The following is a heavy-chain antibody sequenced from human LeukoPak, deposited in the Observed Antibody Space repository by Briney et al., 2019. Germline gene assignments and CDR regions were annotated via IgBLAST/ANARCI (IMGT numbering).Heavy chain of an antibody. D-gene: IGHD3-3*01. Sequence: GASVKVSCKASGGTFSSYAISWVRQAPGQGLEWMGGIIPILGIANYAQKFQGRVTITADESTSTAYMELSSLRSEDTAVYYCARDGVITIFGVVNDDAFDIWGQGTMVTVSS. J-gene: IGHJ3*02. CDR1: GGTFSSYA. CDR2: IIPILGIA. V-gene: IGHV1-69*10. CDR3: ARDGVITIFGVVNDDAFDI.